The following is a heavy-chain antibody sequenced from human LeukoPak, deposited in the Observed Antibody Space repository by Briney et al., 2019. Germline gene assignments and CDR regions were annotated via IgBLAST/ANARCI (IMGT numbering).Heavy chain of an antibody. J-gene: IGHJ3*02. CDR2: MNPNSGNT. CDR3: ARGRYDYVWGSYRLSAFDI. CDR1: GYTFTSYD. D-gene: IGHD3-16*02. Sequence: ASVKVSCKASGYTFTSYDINWVRQATGQGLEWMGWMNPNSGNTGYAQKFQGRVTITRNTSISTAYMELSSLRSEDTAVYYCARGRYDYVWGSYRLSAFDIWGQGTMVTVSS. V-gene: IGHV1-8*03.